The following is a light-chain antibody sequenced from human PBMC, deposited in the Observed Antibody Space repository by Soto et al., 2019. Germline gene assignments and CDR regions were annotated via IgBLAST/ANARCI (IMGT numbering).Light chain of an antibody. J-gene: IGKJ1*01. CDR2: DAT. CDR3: QQSYVTPRT. CDR1: QDISNY. V-gene: IGKV1-39*01. Sequence: DIQMTQSPSSLSPSVGDRVTITCRASQDISNYLNWYQHRLGRAPKLLIYDATRLQSGVSSRFSGSGSGTDFTLTISSLQPEDFATYYCQQSYVTPRTFGPGTRVDIK.